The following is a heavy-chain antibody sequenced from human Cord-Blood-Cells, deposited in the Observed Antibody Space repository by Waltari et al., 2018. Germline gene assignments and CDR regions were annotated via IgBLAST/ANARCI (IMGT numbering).Heavy chain of an antibody. CDR3: ARQHYDILTGYYPDASFDY. Sequence: QLQLQESGPGLVKPSETLSLPCTVSGGSISSSSYYWGWIRQPTGKGLEWIGSIYYSGSTYYNPSLKSRVTISVDTSKNQFSLKLSSVTAADTAVYYCARQHYDILTGYYPDASFDYWGQGTLVTVSS. CDR2: IYYSGST. V-gene: IGHV4-39*01. CDR1: GGSISSSSYY. D-gene: IGHD3-9*01. J-gene: IGHJ4*02.